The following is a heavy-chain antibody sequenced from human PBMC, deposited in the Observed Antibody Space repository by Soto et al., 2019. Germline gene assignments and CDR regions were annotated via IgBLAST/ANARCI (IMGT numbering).Heavy chain of an antibody. CDR1: GYTFINYD. V-gene: IGHV1-8*01. D-gene: IGHD2-8*01. CDR3: ARRRGSNGWFDL. Sequence: QVQLVQSGAEVKKPGASVKVSCKASGYTFINYDINWVRQAPGQGLEWVGWMNPDSGNTGYAQNFQGRVTMTGNTPISSVYMELSSLTSEDTAVYYGARRRGSNGWFDLWGQGTLVTVSS. J-gene: IGHJ5*02. CDR2: MNPDSGNT.